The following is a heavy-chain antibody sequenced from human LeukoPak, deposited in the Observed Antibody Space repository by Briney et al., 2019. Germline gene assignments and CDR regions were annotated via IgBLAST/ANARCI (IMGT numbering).Heavy chain of an antibody. D-gene: IGHD3-3*01. CDR3: ARVYYASWSGQPLSQHWLDP. Sequence: GGSLRLSCTASGFTFRDYYVTWIRQAPGQGLEWVSYIRSTGSSTAYADSVKGRFAISRDNAKNSLYLQMNGLRVGDTAVYYCARVYYASWSGQPLSQHWLDPWGQGTLVTVSS. CDR1: GFTFRDYY. J-gene: IGHJ5*02. V-gene: IGHV3-11*04. CDR2: IRSTGSST.